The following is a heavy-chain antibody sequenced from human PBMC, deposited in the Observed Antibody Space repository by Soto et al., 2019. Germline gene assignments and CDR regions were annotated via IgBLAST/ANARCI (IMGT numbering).Heavy chain of an antibody. CDR3: AKDKMGATWFDP. J-gene: IGHJ5*02. V-gene: IGHV3-43*01. Sequence: GGSLRLSCAASGFTFDDYTMHWVRQAPGKGLEWVSLISWDGGSTYYADSVKGRFTISRDNSKNSLYLQMNSPRTEDTALYYCAKDKMGATWFDPWGQGTLVTVSS. CDR2: ISWDGGST. D-gene: IGHD1-26*01. CDR1: GFTFDDYT.